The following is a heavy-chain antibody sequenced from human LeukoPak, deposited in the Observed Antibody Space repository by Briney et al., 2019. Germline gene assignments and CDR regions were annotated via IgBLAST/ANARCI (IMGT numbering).Heavy chain of an antibody. V-gene: IGHV3-23*01. CDR3: ANEEVPNGY. CDR2: ISISADMT. CDR1: GLPFSSHA. Sequence: GGSLTLSCEVSGLPFSSHAMSWVSQPPGSGLDWVSGISISADMTYYADSVQGRFIISRDNSKNTVYLQMDSLSVEDTAVYYCANEEVPNGYWGQGTLVTVSS. D-gene: IGHD2-8*01. J-gene: IGHJ4*02.